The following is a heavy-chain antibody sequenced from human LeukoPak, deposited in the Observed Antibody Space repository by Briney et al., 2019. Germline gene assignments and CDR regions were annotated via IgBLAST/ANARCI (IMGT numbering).Heavy chain of an antibody. CDR1: GFTFDDYA. J-gene: IGHJ4*02. D-gene: IGHD1-26*01. Sequence: GGSLRLSCAASGFTFDDYAMHWVRQAPGKGLEWVSDISWNRGSIYYADSVNGRFTISRDNAKNSLYLQMNSLRAEDMALYYCAKNSGSYDYFDYWGQGTLVTVSS. V-gene: IGHV3-9*03. CDR3: AKNSGSYDYFDY. CDR2: ISWNRGSI.